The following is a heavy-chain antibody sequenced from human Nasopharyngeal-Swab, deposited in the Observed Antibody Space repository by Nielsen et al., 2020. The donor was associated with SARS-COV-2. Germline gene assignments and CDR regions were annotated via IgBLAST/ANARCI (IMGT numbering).Heavy chain of an antibody. Sequence: GESLKISCKGSGYSFTSYWISWVRQMPGKGLEWMGRIDPSDSYTNYSPSFQGHVTISADKSISTAYLQWSSLKASDTAMYYCARHRSYSSSWYFPLDYWGQGTLVTVSS. CDR1: GYSFTSYW. V-gene: IGHV5-10-1*01. CDR2: IDPSDSYT. CDR3: ARHRSYSSSWYFPLDY. J-gene: IGHJ4*02. D-gene: IGHD6-13*01.